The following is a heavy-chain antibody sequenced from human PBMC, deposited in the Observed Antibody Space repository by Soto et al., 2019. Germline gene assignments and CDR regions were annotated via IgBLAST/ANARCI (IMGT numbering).Heavy chain of an antibody. Sequence: GGSLRLSCATSGFTFSDYYMSWIRQAPGKGLEFVSYISPKGTYRTYADSVKGRFTISRDNAKNSLYLQVNSLRAEDTAVYYCSRGGGGGMFDLWGQGTFVTVSS. CDR3: SRGGGGGMFDL. V-gene: IGHV3-11*06. CDR1: GFTFSDYY. CDR2: ISPKGTYR. D-gene: IGHD2-21*01. J-gene: IGHJ5*02.